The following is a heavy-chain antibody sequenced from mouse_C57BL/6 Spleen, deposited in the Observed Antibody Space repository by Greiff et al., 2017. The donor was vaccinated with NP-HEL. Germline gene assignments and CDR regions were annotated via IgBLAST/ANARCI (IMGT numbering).Heavy chain of an antibody. CDR2: IYPGDGDT. CDR1: GYAFSSSW. V-gene: IGHV1-82*01. D-gene: IGHD2-5*01. Sequence: QVQLQQSGPELVKPGASVKISCKASGYAFSSSWMNWVKQRPGKGLEWIGRIYPGDGDTNYNGKFKGKATLTADKSSSTAYMQLSSLTSEDSAVYFCARFSNYGAWCAYWGQGTLVTVSA. CDR3: ARFSNYGAWCAY. J-gene: IGHJ3*01.